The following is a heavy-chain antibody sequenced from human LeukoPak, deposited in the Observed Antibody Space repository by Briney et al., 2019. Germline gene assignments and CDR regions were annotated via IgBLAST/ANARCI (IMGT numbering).Heavy chain of an antibody. CDR3: AKETQLTVSALFDY. J-gene: IGHJ4*02. CDR2: ISGSGGST. V-gene: IGHV3-23*01. CDR1: GFTFSSYP. Sequence: GGSRRLSCAASGFTFSSYPMSWDRQAPGKGLEWVSAISGSGGSTVYADSVKGRFTISRDSSKNTLFLQVNSLRAEDTAVYYCAKETQLTVSALFDYWGQGTLVTVSS. D-gene: IGHD1-1*01.